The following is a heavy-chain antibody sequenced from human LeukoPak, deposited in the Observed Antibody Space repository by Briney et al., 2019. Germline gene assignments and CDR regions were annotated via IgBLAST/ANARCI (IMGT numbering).Heavy chain of an antibody. V-gene: IGHV4-34*01. D-gene: IGHD1-14*01. J-gene: IGHJ4*02. CDR2: INHSGST. Sequence: PSETLSLTCAVYGGSFSGYYWSWIRQPPGKGLEWIGEINHSGSTNYNPYLKSRVTISVDTSKNQFSLKLSSVTAADTAVYYCARETNSLLDYWGQGTLVTVSS. CDR3: ARETNSLLDY. CDR1: GGSFSGYY.